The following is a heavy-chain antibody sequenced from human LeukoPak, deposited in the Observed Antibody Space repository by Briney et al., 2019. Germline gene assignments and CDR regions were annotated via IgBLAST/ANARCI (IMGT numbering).Heavy chain of an antibody. Sequence: GGSLRLSCVASGFTFSNYAMSWVRQAPGKGLERVSGISGSGGSTYYADSVKGRFTISRDNSKNTLYLQMNSLRGEDTAVYYCAKARYSSGWDYFDYWGQGTLVTVSS. CDR2: ISGSGGST. J-gene: IGHJ4*02. V-gene: IGHV3-23*01. CDR1: GFTFSNYA. CDR3: AKARYSSGWDYFDY. D-gene: IGHD6-19*01.